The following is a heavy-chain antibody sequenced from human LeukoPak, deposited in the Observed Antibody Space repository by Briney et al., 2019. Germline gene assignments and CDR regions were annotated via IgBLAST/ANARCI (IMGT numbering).Heavy chain of an antibody. CDR3: TTTRIGYSYSPYYFDY. Sequence: GGSLRLSCAASGFTFSNAWMNWVRQAPGKGLEXXXXXXXKTDGGTTDYAAXXKGRFTISRDDSKNTLYLQMNSLKTEDTAVYYCTTTRIGYSYSPYYFDYWGQGTLVTVSS. D-gene: IGHD5-18*01. J-gene: IGHJ4*02. V-gene: IGHV3-15*07. CDR2: XXXKTDGGTT. CDR1: GFTFSNAW.